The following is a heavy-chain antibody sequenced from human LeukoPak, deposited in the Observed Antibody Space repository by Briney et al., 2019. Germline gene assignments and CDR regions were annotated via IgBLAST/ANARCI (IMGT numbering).Heavy chain of an antibody. J-gene: IGHJ4*02. CDR1: GFTFSDYS. D-gene: IGHD3-22*01. V-gene: IGHV3-21*01. Sequence: PGASLRLSCAASGFTFSDYSINWVRQDPGKGLEWVSSINPTSTSIYYADAVKGRFTISRDNAKSSLYLQMNSLRAEDTARYYCVRLRRNSDTSGYYYFYNYWGQGIQFTVSS. CDR2: INPTSTSI. CDR3: VRLRRNSDTSGYYYFYNY.